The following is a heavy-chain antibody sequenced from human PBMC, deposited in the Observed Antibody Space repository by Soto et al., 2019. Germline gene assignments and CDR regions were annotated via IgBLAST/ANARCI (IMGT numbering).Heavy chain of an antibody. D-gene: IGHD3-3*01. CDR2: ISSSSSSTI. V-gene: IGHV3-48*02. CDR1: GFTFSSYS. J-gene: IGHJ3*02. Sequence: PGGSLRLSCAASGFTFSSYSMNWVRQAPGKGLEWVSYISSSSSSTIYYADSVKGRFTISRDNAKNSLYLQMNSLRDEDTAVYYCARDELTGAIFGVVIQITDAFDIWGQGTMVTVSS. CDR3: ARDELTGAIFGVVIQITDAFDI.